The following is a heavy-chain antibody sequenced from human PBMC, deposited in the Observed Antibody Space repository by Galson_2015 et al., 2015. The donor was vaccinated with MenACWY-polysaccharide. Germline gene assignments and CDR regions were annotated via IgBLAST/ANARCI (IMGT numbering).Heavy chain of an antibody. CDR3: ARGLAVTGYYFDY. CDR1: GDSVSGNSVA. Sequence: CAISGDSVSGNSVAWNWIRQSPSRGVEWLGRTYFRSKWYSDYAESVKSRISINADTSKNQFSLQLNSVTPEDTAVYYCARGLAVTGYYFDYWGQGTLVTVSS. J-gene: IGHJ4*02. D-gene: IGHD6-19*01. V-gene: IGHV6-1*01. CDR2: TYFRSKWYS.